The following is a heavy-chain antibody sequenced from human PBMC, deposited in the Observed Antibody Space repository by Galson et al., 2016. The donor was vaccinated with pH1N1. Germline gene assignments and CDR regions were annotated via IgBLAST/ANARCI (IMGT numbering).Heavy chain of an antibody. D-gene: IGHD5-12*01. J-gene: IGHJ4*02. CDR2: INRDGSRK. CDR3: AKVPRRGFNAYEVDY. V-gene: IGHV3-7*01. Sequence: SLRLSCAASGFIFSDYWMSWVRQAPGKGLEWVAKINRDGSRKYYVDSMKGRCTISRDNAENSLSLQMNSLRVEDTALYYCAKVPRRGFNAYEVDYWGQGTLVTVSS. CDR1: GFIFSDYW.